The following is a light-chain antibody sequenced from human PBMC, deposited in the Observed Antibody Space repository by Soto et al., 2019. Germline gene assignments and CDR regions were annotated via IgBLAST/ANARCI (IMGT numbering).Light chain of an antibody. Sequence: QSALTQPPSASGSPGQSVTISCTGTSSDVGGYNYVSWYQQHPGKAPNLMIYEVSERPSGVPDRFSGSKSGNTASLTVSGVQAEDEADYYCSSYAGSNNLVFGGGTKLTVL. CDR2: EVS. V-gene: IGLV2-8*01. CDR1: SSDVGGYNY. J-gene: IGLJ2*01. CDR3: SSYAGSNNLV.